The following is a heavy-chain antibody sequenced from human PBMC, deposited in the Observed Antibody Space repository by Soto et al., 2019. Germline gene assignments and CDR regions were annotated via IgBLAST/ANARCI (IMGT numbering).Heavy chain of an antibody. CDR1: GYTFTSYA. D-gene: IGHD6-19*01. CDR2: INAGNGNT. V-gene: IGHV1-3*01. CDR3: ARDLVHSSWHAGYGSGRYRTDAFDI. J-gene: IGHJ3*02. Sequence: ASVKVSCKASGYTFTSYAMHWVRQAPGQRLEWMGWINAGNGNTKYSQKFQGRVTITRDTSASTAYMELSSLRSEDTAVYYCARDLVHSSWHAGYGSGRYRTDAFDIWGQGTTVTVS.